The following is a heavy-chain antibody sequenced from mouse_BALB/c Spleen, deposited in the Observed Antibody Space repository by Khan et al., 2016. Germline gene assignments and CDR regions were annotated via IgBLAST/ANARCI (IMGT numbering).Heavy chain of an antibody. J-gene: IGHJ3*01. D-gene: IGHD1-1*01. CDR2: IFPGDGST. CDR1: GYTFTNYD. V-gene: IGHV1S56*01. CDR3: ARNYYGSSSWFAY. Sequence: QVQLQQSGAELVKPGASVKLSCQASGYTFTNYDINWVRQRPEQGLEWIGWIFPGDGSTKYNEKFKGKATLTTDNSSSTDYMQLSRLTSEDAADYFCARNYYGSSSWFAYWGQGTLVTVSA.